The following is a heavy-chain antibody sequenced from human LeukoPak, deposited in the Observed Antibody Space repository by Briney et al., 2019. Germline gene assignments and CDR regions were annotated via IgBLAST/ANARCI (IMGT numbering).Heavy chain of an antibody. Sequence: SETLSLTCAVYGGSFSGYYWSWIRQPPGKGLEWIGEINHSGSTNYIPSLKSRVTISVDTSKNQFSLKLSSVTAADTAVHYCARAPYCSSTSCYKGYGEFDYWGQGTLVTVSS. D-gene: IGHD2-2*02. CDR2: INHSGST. J-gene: IGHJ4*02. V-gene: IGHV4-34*01. CDR3: ARAPYCSSTSCYKGYGEFDY. CDR1: GGSFSGYY.